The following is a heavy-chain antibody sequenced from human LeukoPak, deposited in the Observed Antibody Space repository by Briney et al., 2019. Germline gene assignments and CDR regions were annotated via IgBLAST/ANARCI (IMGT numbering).Heavy chain of an antibody. CDR1: GFTINGYW. J-gene: IGHJ4*02. CDR2: VKGDGTKT. CDR3: TRDGAESTPNDY. V-gene: IGHV3-74*01. D-gene: IGHD2-2*01. Sequence: GGSLRLSCATSGFTINGYWIRWVRQAPGKGLYWVSGVKGDGTKTVYADSVKGRFTVSRDNARDALFLQMNSLRAEDSAVYYCTRDGAESTPNDYWGQGTLVTVSS.